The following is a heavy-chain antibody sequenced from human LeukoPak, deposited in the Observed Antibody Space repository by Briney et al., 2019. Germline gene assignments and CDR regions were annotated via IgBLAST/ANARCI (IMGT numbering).Heavy chain of an antibody. D-gene: IGHD3-10*01. J-gene: IGHJ4*02. V-gene: IGHV1-8*01. CDR2: MNPNSGNT. CDR1: GYTFTSYD. CDR3: AREGGFTMVRGVSTAFDY. Sequence: ASVKVSCKASGYTFTSYDINWVRQATGQGLEWMGWMNPNSGNTGYAQKFQGRVTMTRNTSISTAYMELSSLRSEDTAVYYCAREGGFTMVRGVSTAFDYWGQGTLVTVSS.